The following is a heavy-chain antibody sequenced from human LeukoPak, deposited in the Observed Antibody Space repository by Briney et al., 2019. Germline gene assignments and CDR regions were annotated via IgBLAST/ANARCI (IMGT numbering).Heavy chain of an antibody. J-gene: IGHJ4*02. CDR1: GFTFSANA. CDR3: AKLAVVNGY. D-gene: IGHD2-2*01. Sequence: PGGSLRLSCAPSGFTFSANAMSWVRQAPGKGLEWVSVISGSGGTIYYADSVKGRFTISRDNSKNTLYLQMNGLRAEDTAVYYCAKLAVVNGYWGQGTLVTVSS. CDR2: ISGSGGTI. V-gene: IGHV3-23*01.